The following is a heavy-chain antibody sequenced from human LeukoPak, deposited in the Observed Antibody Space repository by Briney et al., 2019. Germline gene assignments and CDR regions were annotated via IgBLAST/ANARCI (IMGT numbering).Heavy chain of an antibody. V-gene: IGHV4-34*01. CDR2: INHSGST. CDR3: ARDAMVITTNWFDP. Sequence: SETLSLTCAVYGGSFSGYYWSWIRQPPGKGLEWIREINHSGSTNYNPSLKSRVTISVGTSKNQFSLKLSSVTAADTAVYYCARDAMVITTNWFDPWGQGTLVTVSS. CDR1: GGSFSGYY. D-gene: IGHD3-22*01. J-gene: IGHJ5*02.